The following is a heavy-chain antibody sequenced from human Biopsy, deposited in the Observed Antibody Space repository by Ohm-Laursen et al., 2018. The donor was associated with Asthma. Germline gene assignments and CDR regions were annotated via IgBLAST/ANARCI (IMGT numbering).Heavy chain of an antibody. Sequence: PGTLSLTCTVSPGSINDYYWNWIRQFPGKGLEWIGYVHSTGSTRFNPSLKSRLTISVDTSVDQVSLKLTSVTAADTAVYYCARATSTWSQSGPHYFDHWGQGTLVTVPS. D-gene: IGHD6-13*01. CDR1: PGSINDYY. V-gene: IGHV4-59*01. J-gene: IGHJ4*02. CDR2: VHSTGST. CDR3: ARATSTWSQSGPHYFDH.